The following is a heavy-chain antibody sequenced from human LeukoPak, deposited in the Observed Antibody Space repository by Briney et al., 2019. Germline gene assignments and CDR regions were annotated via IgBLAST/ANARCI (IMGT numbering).Heavy chain of an antibody. CDR1: GGSISSYY. Sequence: PSETLSLTCTVSGGSISSYYWSWIRQPPGKGLEWIGYIYYSGSTNYNPSLKSRVTISVDRSKNQFSLKLSSVTAADTAVYYCARLGGDYPYYFDYWGQGTLVTVSS. J-gene: IGHJ4*02. D-gene: IGHD4-17*01. V-gene: IGHV4-59*12. CDR2: IYYSGST. CDR3: ARLGGDYPYYFDY.